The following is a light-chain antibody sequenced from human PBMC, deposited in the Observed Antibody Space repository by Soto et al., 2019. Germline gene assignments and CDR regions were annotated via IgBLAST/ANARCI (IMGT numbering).Light chain of an antibody. J-gene: IGKJ1*01. V-gene: IGKV3-15*01. Sequence: EIVMTQSPATLFVSPGERATLSCRASQSVSSNLAWYQEKPGQAPRLLIYGASTRATGIPARFSGSGSGTEFTLTISSLQSEDFGVYYCQQYNNWPPWTFGQGTKVEIK. CDR1: QSVSSN. CDR2: GAS. CDR3: QQYNNWPPWT.